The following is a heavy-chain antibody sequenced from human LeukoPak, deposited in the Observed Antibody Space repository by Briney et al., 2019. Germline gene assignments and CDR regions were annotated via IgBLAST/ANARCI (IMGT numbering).Heavy chain of an antibody. CDR3: ARDLYCSSTSCPEGAFDI. Sequence: PSETLSLTCTVSGGSISSYYWSWIRQPAGKGLEWIGRIYTSGSTNYNPSLKSRVTMSVDTSKNQFSLKLSSVTAADTAVYYCARDLYCSSTSCPEGAFDIWGQGTMVTVSS. CDR2: IYTSGST. D-gene: IGHD2-2*01. CDR1: GGSISSYY. V-gene: IGHV4-4*07. J-gene: IGHJ3*02.